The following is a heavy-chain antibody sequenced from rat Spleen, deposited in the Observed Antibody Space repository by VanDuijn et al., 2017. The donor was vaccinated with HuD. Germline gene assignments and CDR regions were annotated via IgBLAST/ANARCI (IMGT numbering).Heavy chain of an antibody. CDR2: IWAGGGT. V-gene: IGHV2-19*01. Sequence: QVQMKESGPGLVQPSQTLSLTCTVSGFSLTDYSVHWVRQSPGKSLVWMGIIWAGGGTNYNSAVKSRLSISRDTSKSQVLLKMNSLQPEDTGTYYCARHLREASGVMDAWGQGASVTVSS. D-gene: IGHD4-3*01. J-gene: IGHJ4*01. CDR3: ARHLREASGVMDA. CDR1: GFSLTDYS.